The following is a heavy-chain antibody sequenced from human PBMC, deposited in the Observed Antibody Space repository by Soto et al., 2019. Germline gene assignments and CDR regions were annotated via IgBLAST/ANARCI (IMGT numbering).Heavy chain of an antibody. V-gene: IGHV1-46*01. CDR2: INPSGGST. Sequence: QVQLVQSGAEVKKPGASVKVSCKASGYTFTSYYMHWVRQAPGQGLEWMGIINPSGGSTSYAQKFQGRVTMTRHTSTSTGYMELSSLRSEDTAVYYCARGGHSSSKYYYGMDVWGQGTTVTVSS. D-gene: IGHD6-13*01. J-gene: IGHJ6*02. CDR1: GYTFTSYY. CDR3: ARGGHSSSKYYYGMDV.